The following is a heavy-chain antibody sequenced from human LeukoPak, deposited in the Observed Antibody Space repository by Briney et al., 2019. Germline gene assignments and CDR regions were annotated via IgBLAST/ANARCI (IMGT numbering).Heavy chain of an antibody. Sequence: GGSLTLSCAASGFTFSSYAMSWVRQAPGKGLEWVSAVSGSGGSTYYADSLKGRFTISRDNSKNTLYLQMNSLRAEDTGGFFCARLYDYVWRSYLTYADYWGQGTLVTVSS. CDR1: GFTFSSYA. CDR2: VSGSGGST. CDR3: ARLYDYVWRSYLTYADY. V-gene: IGHV3-23*01. D-gene: IGHD3-16*02. J-gene: IGHJ4*02.